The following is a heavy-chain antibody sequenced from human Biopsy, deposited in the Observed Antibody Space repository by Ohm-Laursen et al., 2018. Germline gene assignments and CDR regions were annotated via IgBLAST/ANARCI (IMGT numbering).Heavy chain of an antibody. Sequence: TLSLTCTVSGGSINSYYWSWMRRPAGKGLEWMGRLFTSGTTNYSPSLNNRVTMSVDTSKNQFSLRLTSVTAADTAVYYCVRGGSGSFPFDYWGPGTLVTVSS. CDR3: VRGGSGSFPFDY. D-gene: IGHD3-10*01. CDR1: GGSINSYY. V-gene: IGHV4-4*07. J-gene: IGHJ4*02. CDR2: LFTSGTT.